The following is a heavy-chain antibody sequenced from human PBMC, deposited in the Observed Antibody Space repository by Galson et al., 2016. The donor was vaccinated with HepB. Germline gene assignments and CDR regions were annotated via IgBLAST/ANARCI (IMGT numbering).Heavy chain of an antibody. CDR3: ARVLRREGYPNFDY. J-gene: IGHJ4*02. V-gene: IGHV1-8*01. D-gene: IGHD5-18*01. CDR1: GYTFTTYD. CDR2: MNPNSGNT. Sequence: SVKVSCKASGYTFTTYDINWVRQAIGQGLEWMGWMNPNSGNTGNAQKFQGRVTMTRNTSISTAYMELSSLRSEDTAVYYCARVLRREGYPNFDYWGQGTLVTVSS.